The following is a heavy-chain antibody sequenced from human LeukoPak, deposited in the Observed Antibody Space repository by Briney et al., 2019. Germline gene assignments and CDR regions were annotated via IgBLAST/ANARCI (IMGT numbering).Heavy chain of an antibody. CDR2: ISTRSRYI. Sequence: GGSLRLSCAASGFTLSNYDMDWVRRAPGKGLEWVSSISTRSRYIYYKDSARGRFTISRDDAKNSLYLEMNSLRAEDTAVYYCARADCSSATCYLRRSWFDPWGQGTLVTVSS. CDR1: GFTLSNYD. J-gene: IGHJ5*02. D-gene: IGHD2-2*01. V-gene: IGHV3-21*01. CDR3: ARADCSSATCYLRRSWFDP.